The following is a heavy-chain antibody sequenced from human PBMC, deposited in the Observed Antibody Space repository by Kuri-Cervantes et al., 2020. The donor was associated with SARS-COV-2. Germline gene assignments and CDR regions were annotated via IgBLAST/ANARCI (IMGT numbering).Heavy chain of an antibody. J-gene: IGHJ3*02. CDR2: IKQDGSEE. CDR3: ARIPGYSSGWLAFGI. D-gene: IGHD6-19*01. V-gene: IGHV3-7*04. CDR1: GFTFSSYW. Sequence: GGSLRLSCAASGFTFSSYWMSWVRQAPGKGLEWVANIKQDGSEEYYVDSVKGRFTISRDNAKNSLYLQMNSLRAEDTAVYYCARIPGYSSGWLAFGIWGQGTMVTVSS.